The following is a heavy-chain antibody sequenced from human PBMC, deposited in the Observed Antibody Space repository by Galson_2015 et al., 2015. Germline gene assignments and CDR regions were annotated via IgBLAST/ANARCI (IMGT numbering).Heavy chain of an antibody. CDR2: IYPDDSDT. CDR1: GYSFTSNW. V-gene: IGHV5-51*01. Sequence: QSGAEVKKPGESLKISCKGSGYSFTSNWIGWVRQMPGKGLEWMGIIYPDDSDTRYSPSFQGRVTISADRSISTAFLQWSSLKASDTAMYYCARGADKYYFDYWGQGTLVTVSS. D-gene: IGHD3-9*01. J-gene: IGHJ4*02. CDR3: ARGADKYYFDY.